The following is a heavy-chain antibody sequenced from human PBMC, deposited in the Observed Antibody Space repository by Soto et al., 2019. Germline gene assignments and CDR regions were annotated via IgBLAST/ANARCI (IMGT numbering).Heavy chain of an antibody. CDR1: GFSFDDYA. V-gene: IGHV3-23*01. D-gene: IGHD5-12*01. CDR2: ISGSGDNT. J-gene: IGHJ4*02. CDR3: AKGYYSGYDLAYFDY. Sequence: EVQLLESGGGLVQPGGSLRLSCAASGFSFDDYAMTWVRQAAGKVLEWVSAISGSGDNTYYAESVKVRFTISRDNYKNTLYLQLNSLRAEATALYYCAKGYYSGYDLAYFDYWGQGTLVTVSS.